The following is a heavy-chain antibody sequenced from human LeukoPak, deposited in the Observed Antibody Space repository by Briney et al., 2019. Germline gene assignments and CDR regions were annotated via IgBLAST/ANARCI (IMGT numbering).Heavy chain of an antibody. Sequence: GASVTVSFKASGYTFTIYDINWGRQAPGQGLEWMGWMNPNSGNTGYSQKFQGRVTMTRNTSISTAYMELSSLRSEDTAVYYCAREEQWLVRYFDYWGQGTLVTVSS. CDR2: MNPNSGNT. J-gene: IGHJ4*02. CDR3: AREEQWLVRYFDY. V-gene: IGHV1-8*01. CDR1: GYTFTIYD. D-gene: IGHD6-19*01.